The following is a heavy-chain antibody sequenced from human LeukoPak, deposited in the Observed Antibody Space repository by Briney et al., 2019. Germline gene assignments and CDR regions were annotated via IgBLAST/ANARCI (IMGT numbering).Heavy chain of an antibody. V-gene: IGHV4-61*08. Sequence: PSETLSLTCAVSGGSISSGGYSWTWIRQPPGKGLEWIGYIFYSGSTNYNPSLKSRGTISVDTSRNQFSLKLTSVTAADTAIYYCARDVDGLGIDYWGQGALVTVSS. CDR3: ARDVDGLGIDY. CDR1: GGSISSGGYS. D-gene: IGHD3/OR15-3a*01. J-gene: IGHJ4*02. CDR2: IFYSGST.